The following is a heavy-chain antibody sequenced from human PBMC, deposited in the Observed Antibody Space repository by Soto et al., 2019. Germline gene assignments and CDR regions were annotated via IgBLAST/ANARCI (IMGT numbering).Heavy chain of an antibody. J-gene: IGHJ4*02. CDR1: GFPLTTCEVG. CDR2: IYWDDDK. D-gene: IGHD1-1*01. Sequence: SGPTLVNPTQTLTLTCTFSGFPLTTCEVGVGWVRQPPGKALEWLALIYWDDDKRYSPSLKSRLTITKDTSKNQVVLTMTNMDPVDTATYYCAHSPTDNTRYYFDYWGQGTLVTVSS. CDR3: AHSPTDNTRYYFDY. V-gene: IGHV2-5*02.